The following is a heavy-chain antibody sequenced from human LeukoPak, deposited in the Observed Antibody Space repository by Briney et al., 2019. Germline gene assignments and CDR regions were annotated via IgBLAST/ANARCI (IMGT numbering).Heavy chain of an antibody. CDR2: ISTSSSHI. J-gene: IGHJ6*03. CDR3: ARGGGYCSGGSCSPMDV. Sequence: GGSLRLSCAASGFTFSLYPMNWVRQAPGKGLEWVSSISTSSSHIYFANSVRGRFTISRDNAKNSLYLQMNSLTAEDTAVYYCARGGGYCSGGSCSPMDVWGKGTTVTVSS. D-gene: IGHD2-15*01. V-gene: IGHV3-21*01. CDR1: GFTFSLYP.